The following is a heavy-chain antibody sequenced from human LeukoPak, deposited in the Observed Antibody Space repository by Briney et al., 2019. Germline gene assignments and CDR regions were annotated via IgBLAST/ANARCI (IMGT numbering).Heavy chain of an antibody. CDR3: AREMTTVTTAFDY. CDR1: GFIFSSYG. D-gene: IGHD4-17*01. Sequence: GRSLRLSCAASGFIFSSYGMHWVRQAPGKGLEGVAVIWYDGSNKYYADSVKGRFTISRDNSKNTLYLQMNSLRAEDTAVYYCAREMTTVTTAFDYWGQGTLVTVSS. V-gene: IGHV3-33*01. CDR2: IWYDGSNK. J-gene: IGHJ4*02.